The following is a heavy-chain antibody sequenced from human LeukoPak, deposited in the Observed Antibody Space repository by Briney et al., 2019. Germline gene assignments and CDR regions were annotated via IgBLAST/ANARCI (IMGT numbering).Heavy chain of an antibody. V-gene: IGHV3-21*01. CDR1: GFTFSSYS. CDR3: ARGPLVCSGGSCYVPLDY. D-gene: IGHD2-15*01. Sequence: PGGSLRLSCAASGFTFSSYSMNWVRQAPGKGLEWVSSISSSSSFIYYVDSLKGRFTISRDNAKNSLYLQMNSLRAEDTAVYYCARGPLVCSGGSCYVPLDYWGQGTLVTVSS. CDR2: ISSSSSFI. J-gene: IGHJ4*02.